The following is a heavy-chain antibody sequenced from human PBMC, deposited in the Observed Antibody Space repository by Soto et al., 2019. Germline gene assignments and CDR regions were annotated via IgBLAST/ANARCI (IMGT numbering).Heavy chain of an antibody. Sequence: QITLNESGPTVVNPTETLTLTCTFSGFSLTASGVGVGWVRQSPGKAPEWLAFIYWDDDKRYSTYLKSSITITKDTSKNQVVLTIANLDPADTATYYCAHRVLRAVFGLVTTTAIYFDFWGQGTPVVVSS. J-gene: IGHJ4*02. D-gene: IGHD3-3*01. V-gene: IGHV2-5*02. CDR2: IYWDDDK. CDR1: GFSLTASGVG. CDR3: AHRVLRAVFGLVTTTAIYFDF.